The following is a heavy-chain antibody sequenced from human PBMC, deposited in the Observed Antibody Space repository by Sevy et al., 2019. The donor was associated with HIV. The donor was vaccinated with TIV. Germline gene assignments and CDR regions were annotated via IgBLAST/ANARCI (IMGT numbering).Heavy chain of an antibody. J-gene: IGHJ4*02. CDR3: ASSDSSNYYDSSGYYPRFPHFDY. CDR2: IYGGGST. CDR1: GFSVSSNY. D-gene: IGHD3-22*01. V-gene: IGHV3-53*01. Sequence: GGSLRLSCAASGFSVSSNYMSWVRQAPGKGLEWVSVIYGGGSTYYADTVKGRFTISRDNSKNTLYLQMNSLRAEDTAVYYCASSDSSNYYDSSGYYPRFPHFDYWGQGSLVTVSS.